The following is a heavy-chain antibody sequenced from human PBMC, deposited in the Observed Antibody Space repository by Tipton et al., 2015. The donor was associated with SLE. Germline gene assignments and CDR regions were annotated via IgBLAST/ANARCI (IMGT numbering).Heavy chain of an antibody. V-gene: IGHV4-31*03. Sequence: TLSLTCTVSGGSISSGAYYWSWIRQHPGKGLEWIGYIYYSGNTYYNPSLKGRAFISVDTSNNQFSLKLSSVTAADTAVYYCARHNYGGIGFDPWGQGTLVTVSS. CDR2: IYYSGNT. D-gene: IGHD4-23*01. J-gene: IGHJ5*02. CDR3: ARHNYGGIGFDP. CDR1: GGSISSGAYY.